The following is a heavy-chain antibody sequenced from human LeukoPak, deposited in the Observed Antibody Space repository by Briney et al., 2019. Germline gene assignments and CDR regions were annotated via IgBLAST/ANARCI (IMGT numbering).Heavy chain of an antibody. V-gene: IGHV3-21*01. D-gene: IGHD1-26*01. J-gene: IGHJ4*02. CDR3: ARNADPSGKYPDY. CDR1: GLTFSSYT. Sequence: GGSLRLSCAASGLTFSSYTMNWVRQAPGMGLKWVSSITSSSTYIYYADSLKGRFTISRDNAKNSLYLQMNSLRAEDTALYYCARNADPSGKYPDYWGQGTLVTDCS. CDR2: ITSSSTYI.